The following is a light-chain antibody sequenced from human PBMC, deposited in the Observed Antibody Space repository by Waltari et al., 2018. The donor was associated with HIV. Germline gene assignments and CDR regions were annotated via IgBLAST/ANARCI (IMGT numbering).Light chain of an antibody. V-gene: IGLV3-19*01. J-gene: IGLJ2*01. CDR2: GKN. Sequence: SSELTQDPAVSVALGQTVRITCQGDTLRNYYATSYQQKPGHAPLHVMYGKNNRPSGIPARFCGSTAGNTASLTIPGTQAEDEADYYCSSRDNSGNHVVFGGWTKLTVL. CDR3: SSRDNSGNHVV. CDR1: TLRNYY.